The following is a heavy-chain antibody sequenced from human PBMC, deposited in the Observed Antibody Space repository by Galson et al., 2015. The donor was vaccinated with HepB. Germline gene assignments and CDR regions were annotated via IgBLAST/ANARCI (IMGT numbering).Heavy chain of an antibody. Sequence: SLRLSCAASGFTFSSYAMSWVRQAPGKGLEWVSAISGSGGSTYYADSVKGRFTISRDNSKNTLYLQMNTRRAEDTAVYYCAKASGYSGYVHFDYWGQGTLVTVSS. V-gene: IGHV3-23*01. CDR2: ISGSGGST. CDR3: AKASGYSGYVHFDY. J-gene: IGHJ4*02. CDR1: GFTFSSYA. D-gene: IGHD5-12*01.